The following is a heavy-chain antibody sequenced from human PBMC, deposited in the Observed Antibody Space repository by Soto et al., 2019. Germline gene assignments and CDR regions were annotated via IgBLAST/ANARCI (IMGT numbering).Heavy chain of an antibody. D-gene: IGHD1-26*01. CDR3: ARGWALLYYYGMDV. J-gene: IGHJ6*02. Sequence: QVQLVQSGAEVKKPGSSVKVSCKASGGTFSSYAISWVRQAPGQGREWMGGIIPIFGTANYAQKFQGRVTITADESTSTAYMELSSLRSEDTDVYYCARGWALLYYYGMDVWGQGTTVTVSS. CDR1: GGTFSSYA. CDR2: IIPIFGTA. V-gene: IGHV1-69*01.